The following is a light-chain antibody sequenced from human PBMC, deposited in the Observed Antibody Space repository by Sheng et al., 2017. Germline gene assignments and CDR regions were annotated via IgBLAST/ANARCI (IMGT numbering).Light chain of an antibody. CDR2: RAS. V-gene: IGKV1-5*03. CDR3: KQYKSYWT. CDR1: QSIDDW. J-gene: IGKJ1*01. Sequence: DIQMTQSPSTLSASVGDRVTITCRASQSIDDWVAWYQQKPGRAPKSLIYRASSLKSGVPSRFSGSGSGTEFTLTISSLQPDDFATYYCKQYKSYWTFGPGTKVEIK.